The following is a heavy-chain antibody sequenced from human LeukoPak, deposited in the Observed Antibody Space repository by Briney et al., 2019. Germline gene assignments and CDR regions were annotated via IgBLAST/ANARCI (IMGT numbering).Heavy chain of an antibody. D-gene: IGHD6-13*01. CDR1: GGSFSGYY. V-gene: IGHV4-34*01. Sequence: PSETLSITCAVYGGSFSGYYWSWIRQPPGKGLEWIGEINHSGSTNYNPSLKSRVTISVDTSKNQFSLKLSSVTAADTAVYYCARGRDSSSLYYGMDVWGQGTTVTVSS. CDR3: ARGRDSSSLYYGMDV. J-gene: IGHJ6*02. CDR2: INHSGST.